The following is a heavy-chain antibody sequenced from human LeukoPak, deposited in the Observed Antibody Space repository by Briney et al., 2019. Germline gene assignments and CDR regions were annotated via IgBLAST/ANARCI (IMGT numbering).Heavy chain of an antibody. CDR3: AKGSGGSCYSGLDY. CDR2: ICGSGENT. V-gene: IGHV3-23*01. D-gene: IGHD2-15*01. CDR1: GFTFSSYA. Sequence: GGSLRLSCAASGFTFSSYAMSWVRQTPGKGLEWVSAICGSGENTYYADSVKDRFTISRDNSRNTLYLQMNSLRAEDTAMYYCAKGSGGSCYSGLDYWGQGTLVTVSS. J-gene: IGHJ4*02.